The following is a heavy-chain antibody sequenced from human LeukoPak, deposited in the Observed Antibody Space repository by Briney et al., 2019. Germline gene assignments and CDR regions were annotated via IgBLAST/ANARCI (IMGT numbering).Heavy chain of an antibody. CDR3: ARQAIAAVGKDRGKLYFDY. Sequence: GESLKISCKGSGFPFTTYWIAWVRQMPGKGLEWMGIIYPDDSDTRYSPSFQGQVTISADKSISTAYLQWSSLKASDTAMYYCARQAIAAVGKDRGKLYFDYWGQGTLVTVSS. D-gene: IGHD6-13*01. J-gene: IGHJ4*02. CDR2: IYPDDSDT. CDR1: GFPFTTYW. V-gene: IGHV5-51*01.